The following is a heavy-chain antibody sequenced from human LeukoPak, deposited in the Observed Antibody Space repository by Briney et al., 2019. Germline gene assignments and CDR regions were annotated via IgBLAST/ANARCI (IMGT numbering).Heavy chain of an antibody. Sequence: PSQTLSLTCAVSGGSISSGGYSWSWIRQPPGKGLEWIGYIYHSGSTYYNPSLKSRVTISVDRSKNQFSLKLSSVTAADTAVYYCARGPSLKRGYSYGYVDYWGQGTLVTVSS. CDR3: ARGPSLKRGYSYGYVDY. J-gene: IGHJ4*02. CDR1: GGSISSGGYS. CDR2: IYHSGST. D-gene: IGHD5-18*01. V-gene: IGHV4-30-2*01.